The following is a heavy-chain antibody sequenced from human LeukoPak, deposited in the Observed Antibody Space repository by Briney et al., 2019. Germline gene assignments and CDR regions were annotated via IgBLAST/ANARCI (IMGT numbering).Heavy chain of an antibody. Sequence: GGSLRLSCAASGFTLSSYWMHWVRQAPGKGLVWVSRIKTDGSSTDYADSVKGRFTISRDNAKNTMYLQMNSLRAEDTAVYYCERGVSGTGPDIWGLGTMVTVSS. D-gene: IGHD5/OR15-5a*01. J-gene: IGHJ3*02. CDR1: GFTLSSYW. V-gene: IGHV3-74*01. CDR2: IKTDGSST. CDR3: ERGVSGTGPDI.